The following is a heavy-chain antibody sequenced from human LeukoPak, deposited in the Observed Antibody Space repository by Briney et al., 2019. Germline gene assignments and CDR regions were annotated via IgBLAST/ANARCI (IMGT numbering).Heavy chain of an antibody. CDR3: AREGYCTNGVCYGGNWFDP. CDR1: GYTFTGHY. D-gene: IGHD2-8*01. Sequence: ASVKVSCKASGYTFTGHYMHWVRQAPGQGLEWMGWINPNTDVTKYAQKFQGRVTMTRDTSISTAYMELSRLRSDDTAVYYCAREGYCTNGVCYGGNWFDPWGQGTLVTVSS. V-gene: IGHV1-2*02. CDR2: INPNTDVT. J-gene: IGHJ5*02.